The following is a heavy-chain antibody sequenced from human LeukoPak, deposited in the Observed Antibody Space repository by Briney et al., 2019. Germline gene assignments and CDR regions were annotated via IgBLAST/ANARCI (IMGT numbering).Heavy chain of an antibody. J-gene: IGHJ2*01. Sequence: KPSETLSLTCTVSGDSISSYYWSWIRQPPDKGLECIGYIFYSGTTNYNPSLKSRVTISVDKSKNQFSLKLTSVTAADTAVYYCARAALREWYFDLWGRGTLVTVSS. V-gene: IGHV4-59*01. CDR2: IFYSGTT. CDR3: ARAALREWYFDL. CDR1: GDSISSYY.